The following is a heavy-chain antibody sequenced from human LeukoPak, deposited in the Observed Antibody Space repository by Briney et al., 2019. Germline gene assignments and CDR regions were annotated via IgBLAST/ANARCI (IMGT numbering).Heavy chain of an antibody. CDR1: GFTFSSYA. D-gene: IGHD7-27*01. CDR2: ITYDGSNK. CDR3: ARDVRTGELFDY. J-gene: IGHJ4*02. V-gene: IGHV3-30*04. Sequence: GGSLRLSCAASGFTFSSYAMHWVRQAPGKGLEWVAVITYDGSNKYYADSVKGRFTISRDNSKNSLYLQMNSLRAEDTAVYYFARDVRTGELFDYWGQGTLVTVSS.